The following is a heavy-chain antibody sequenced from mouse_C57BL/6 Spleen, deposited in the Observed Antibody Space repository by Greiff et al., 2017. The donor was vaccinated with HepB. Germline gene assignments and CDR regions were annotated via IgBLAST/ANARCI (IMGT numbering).Heavy chain of an antibody. CDR3: AGYGSSGYAMDY. J-gene: IGHJ4*01. V-gene: IGHV1-80*01. CDR2: IYPGDGDT. Sequence: LQESGAELVKPGASVKISCKASGYAFSSYWMNWVKQRPGKGLEWIGQIYPGDGDTNYNGKFKGKATLTADKSSSTAYMQLSSLTSEDSAVYFCAGYGSSGYAMDYWGQGTSVTVSS. CDR1: GYAFSSYW. D-gene: IGHD1-1*01.